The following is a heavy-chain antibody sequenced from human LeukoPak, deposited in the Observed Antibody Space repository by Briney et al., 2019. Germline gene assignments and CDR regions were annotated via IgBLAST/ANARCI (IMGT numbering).Heavy chain of an antibody. D-gene: IGHD2-15*01. Sequence: GGSLRLSCAASGFALSSYSMNWVRQAPGKGLEWVSTISSSSSYIYYADSVKGRFTVPRDNAKNSLNLQMNSLRDDDTAVSYCARDEGYCSGGSCTGYLDYWGQGALVTVSS. J-gene: IGHJ4*02. CDR2: ISSSSSYI. CDR3: ARDEGYCSGGSCTGYLDY. CDR1: GFALSSYS. V-gene: IGHV3-21*01.